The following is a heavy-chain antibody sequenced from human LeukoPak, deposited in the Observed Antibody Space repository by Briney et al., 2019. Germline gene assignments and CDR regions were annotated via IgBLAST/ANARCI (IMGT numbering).Heavy chain of an antibody. CDR1: GFTFSSYA. V-gene: IGHV3-23*01. J-gene: IGHJ4*02. CDR3: AKAIRIAVAAHGGGY. D-gene: IGHD6-19*01. Sequence: GGSLRLSCAASGFTFSSYAMSWVRQAPGKGLEWVSAISGSGGSTYYADSVKGRFTISRDNSKNTLYLQMNSLRAEDTAVYYCAKAIRIAVAAHGGGYWGQGTLVTVSS. CDR2: ISGSGGST.